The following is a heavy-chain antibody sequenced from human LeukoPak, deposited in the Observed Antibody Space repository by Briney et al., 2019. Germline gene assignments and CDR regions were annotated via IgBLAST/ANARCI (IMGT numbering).Heavy chain of an antibody. V-gene: IGHV3-30*02. J-gene: IGHJ4*02. Sequence: PGGSLRLSCAASGFTVSSNYMSWVRQAPGKGLEWVAFIRYDGSNKYYADSVKGRFTISRDNSKNTLYLQMNSLRAEDTAVYYCAKPRDGYNSPLDYWGQGTLVTVSS. CDR1: GFTVSSNY. D-gene: IGHD5-24*01. CDR3: AKPRDGYNSPLDY. CDR2: IRYDGSNK.